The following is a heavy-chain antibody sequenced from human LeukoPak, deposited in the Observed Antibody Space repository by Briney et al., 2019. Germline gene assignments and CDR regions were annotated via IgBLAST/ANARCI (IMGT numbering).Heavy chain of an antibody. CDR3: AKSSGWSYAFDI. V-gene: IGHV3-30*18. Sequence: PGGSLRLSCAASGFTFSSYGMHWVRQAPGKGLEWVAVLSYDGSENYYIDSVKGRFTLSRDNSKNTLFLQMNSLRAEDTAVYYCAKSSGWSYAFDIWGQGTMVTVSS. J-gene: IGHJ3*02. CDR1: GFTFSSYG. CDR2: LSYDGSEN. D-gene: IGHD6-19*01.